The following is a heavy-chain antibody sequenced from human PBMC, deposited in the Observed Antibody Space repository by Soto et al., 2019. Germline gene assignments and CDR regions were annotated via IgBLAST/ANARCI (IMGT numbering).Heavy chain of an antibody. CDR1: GGSISTSSYY. D-gene: IGHD6-13*01. V-gene: IGHV4-39*01. CDR3: ARLRLGAAAGTYYYYGMDV. J-gene: IGHJ6*02. CDR2: IYYSGST. Sequence: TSETLSPTCTVSGGSISTSSYYCGWIRQPPGKGLEWIGSIYYSGSTYYNPSLKSRVTISVDTSKNQFSLKLSSVTAADTAVYYCARLRLGAAAGTYYYYGMDVWGQGTTVT.